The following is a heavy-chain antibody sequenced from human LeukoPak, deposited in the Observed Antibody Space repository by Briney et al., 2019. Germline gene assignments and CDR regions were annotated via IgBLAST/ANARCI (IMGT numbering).Heavy chain of an antibody. J-gene: IGHJ6*02. D-gene: IGHD3-9*01. CDR1: GFTFGSYS. CDR2: ISSSSSTI. CDR3: ARDLSYDILTGLVDYYYGMDV. V-gene: IGHV3-48*01. Sequence: GGSLRLSCAASGFTFGSYSMNWVRQAPGKGLEWVSYISSSSSTIYYADSVKGRFTISRDNAKNSLYLQMNSLRAEDTAVYYCARDLSYDILTGLVDYYYGMDVWGQGTTVTVSS.